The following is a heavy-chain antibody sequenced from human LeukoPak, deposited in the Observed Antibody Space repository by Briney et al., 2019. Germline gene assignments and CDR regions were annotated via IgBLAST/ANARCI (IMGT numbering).Heavy chain of an antibody. J-gene: IGHJ2*01. Sequence: PSETLSLTCTVSGGSISSYYWSWIRQPPGKGLEWIGYIYYSGSTNYNPSLKSRVTISVDTSKNQFSLKLSSVTAADTAVYYCARTTITIFGVATYGYFDLWGRGTLVTVSS. CDR3: ARTTITIFGVATYGYFDL. CDR2: IYYSGST. V-gene: IGHV4-59*08. CDR1: GGSISSYY. D-gene: IGHD3-3*01.